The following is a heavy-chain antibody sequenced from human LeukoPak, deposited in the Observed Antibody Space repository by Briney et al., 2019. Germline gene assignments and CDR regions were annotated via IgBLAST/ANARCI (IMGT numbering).Heavy chain of an antibody. CDR1: GYTFTGYY. D-gene: IGHD3-3*01. Sequence: ASVKVSCKASGYTFTGYYMHWVRQAPGQGLEWMGWINPNSGGTNYAQKFQGRVTMTRDTSISTAYMELSRLRSDDTAVYYCARDRITIFGVVRDAFDSWGQGTMVTVSA. V-gene: IGHV1-2*02. J-gene: IGHJ3*02. CDR3: ARDRITIFGVVRDAFDS. CDR2: INPNSGGT.